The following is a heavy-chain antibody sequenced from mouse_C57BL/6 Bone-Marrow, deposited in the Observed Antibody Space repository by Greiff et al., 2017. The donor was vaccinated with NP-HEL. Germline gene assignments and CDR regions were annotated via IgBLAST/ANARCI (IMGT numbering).Heavy chain of an antibody. CDR2: ISYDGSN. D-gene: IGHD3-1*01. Sequence: EVQLQQSGPGLVKPSQSLSLTCSVTGYSITSGYYWNWIRQFPGNKLEWMGYISYDGSNNYNPSLKNRISITRDTSKNQFFLKLNAVTTEDTATYYCARDREDDWGQGTTLTVSS. J-gene: IGHJ2*01. CDR3: ARDREDD. CDR1: GYSITSGYY. V-gene: IGHV3-6*01.